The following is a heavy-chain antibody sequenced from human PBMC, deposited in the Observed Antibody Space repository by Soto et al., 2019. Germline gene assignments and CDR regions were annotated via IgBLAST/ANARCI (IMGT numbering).Heavy chain of an antibody. CDR2: IDPSDSYT. CDR1: GYSFASYW. J-gene: IGHJ6*02. D-gene: IGHD6-6*01. Sequence: PGQPLRISCKGSGYSFASYWISWVRQMPGKGLEWMGRIDPSDSYTNYSPSFQGHVTISADKSISTAYLQWSSLKASDTAMYYSARQRGAARYYGMDVWGQGTTVTVSS. CDR3: ARQRGAARYYGMDV. V-gene: IGHV5-10-1*01.